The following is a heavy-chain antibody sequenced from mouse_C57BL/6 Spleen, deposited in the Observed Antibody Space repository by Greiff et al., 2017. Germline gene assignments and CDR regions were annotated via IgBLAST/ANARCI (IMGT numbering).Heavy chain of an antibody. J-gene: IGHJ1*03. V-gene: IGHV1-82*01. CDR2: LYPGDGDT. D-gene: IGHD1-1*01. CDR1: GYAFSSSW. Sequence: QVQLQQSGPELVKPGASVKISCKASGYAFSSSWMNWVKQRPGKGLAWIGRLYPGDGDTNYNGKFKGKATLTADQSSSTAYMQLSSLTSEDSAVYCCARGVTTVVATSRYFDVWGTGTTVTVSS. CDR3: ARGVTTVVATSRYFDV.